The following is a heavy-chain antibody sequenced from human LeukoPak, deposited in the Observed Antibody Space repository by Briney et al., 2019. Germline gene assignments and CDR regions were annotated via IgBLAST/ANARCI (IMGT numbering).Heavy chain of an antibody. V-gene: IGHV4-4*07. Sequence: PSETLSLTCSVSGDSISSYYWSWIRQPAGKGLEWIGRVDTSGRTNYNSSLKSRVTMSLDTSKNQFSLRVNSVTAADTAVYYCARGGSLAYNWIDPWGQGILVTVSS. CDR1: GDSISSYY. J-gene: IGHJ5*02. CDR3: ARGGSLAYNWIDP. D-gene: IGHD6-13*01. CDR2: VDTSGRT.